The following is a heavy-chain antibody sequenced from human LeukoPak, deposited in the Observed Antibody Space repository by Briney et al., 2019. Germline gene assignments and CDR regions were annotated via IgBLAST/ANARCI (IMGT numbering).Heavy chain of an antibody. CDR2: INHSGST. CDR1: GGSFSGYY. V-gene: IGHV4-34*01. Sequence: SETLSLTCAVYGGSFSGYYWSWIRQPPGKGLVWIGEINHSGSTNYNPSLKSRVTISVDTSKNQFSLKLSSVTAADTAVYYCARVVAAAGKFDYWGQGTLVTVSS. D-gene: IGHD6-13*01. J-gene: IGHJ4*02. CDR3: ARVVAAAGKFDY.